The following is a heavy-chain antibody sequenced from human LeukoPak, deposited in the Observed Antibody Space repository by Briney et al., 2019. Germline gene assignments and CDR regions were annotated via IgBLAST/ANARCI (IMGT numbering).Heavy chain of an antibody. CDR2: IYYSGST. CDR3: ARSIPSKGYYYYYGMDV. CDR1: GGSISSYY. Sequence: PSETLSLTCTVSGGSISSYYWSWIRQPPGKGLEWIGYIYYSGSTNYNPSLKSRVTISVDTSKNQFSLKLSSVTAADTAVYYCARSIPSKGYYYYYGMDVRGKGTTVTVSS. V-gene: IGHV4-59*01. J-gene: IGHJ6*04.